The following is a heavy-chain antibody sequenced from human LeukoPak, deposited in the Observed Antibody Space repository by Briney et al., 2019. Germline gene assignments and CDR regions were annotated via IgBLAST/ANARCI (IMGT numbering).Heavy chain of an antibody. CDR2: ISSSGSTI. V-gene: IGHV3-11*01. CDR1: GFTFSDYY. CDR3: ARSRGYSSGWYVAFDI. Sequence: GGSLRLSCAASGFTFSDYYMRWIRQAPGKGLEWVSYISSSGSTIYYADSVKGRFTISRDNAKNSLYLQMNSLRAEDTAVYYCARSRGYSSGWYVAFDIWGQGTMVTVSS. J-gene: IGHJ3*02. D-gene: IGHD6-19*01.